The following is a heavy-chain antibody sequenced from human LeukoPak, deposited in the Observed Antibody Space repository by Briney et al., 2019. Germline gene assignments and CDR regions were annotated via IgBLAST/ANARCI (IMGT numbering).Heavy chain of an antibody. D-gene: IGHD6-19*01. Sequence: GGSLRLSCAASGFTFSSYWMSWVRQAPGKGLEWVANIKQDGSEKYYVDSVKGRFTISRDNAKSSLYLQMNSLRAEDTAVYYCARVMYSSGWSFDYWGQGTLVTVSS. CDR2: IKQDGSEK. CDR1: GFTFSSYW. CDR3: ARVMYSSGWSFDY. J-gene: IGHJ4*02. V-gene: IGHV3-7*01.